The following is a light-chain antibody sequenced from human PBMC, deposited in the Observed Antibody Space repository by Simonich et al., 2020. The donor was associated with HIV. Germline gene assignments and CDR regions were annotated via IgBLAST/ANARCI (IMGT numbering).Light chain of an antibody. J-gene: IGKJ2*01. CDR2: DAS. V-gene: IGKV1-33*01. Sequence: DIQMTQSPSTLSASVGDRVTITCRASQSIRAYLSWYQQKPGKAPKLLIFDASHLETGVPSRFSGSGSGTDFTFTISSLQPEDFATYYCQHYDNLPSYTFGQGTKLEIK. CDR1: QSIRAY. CDR3: QHYDNLPSYT.